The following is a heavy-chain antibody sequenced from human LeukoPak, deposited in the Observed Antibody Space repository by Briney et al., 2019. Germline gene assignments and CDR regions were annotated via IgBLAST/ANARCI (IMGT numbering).Heavy chain of an antibody. Sequence: GGSLRLSCAASGFTFSSYSMNWVRQAPGKGLEWVSGISWNSGNIGYADSVKGRFTISRDNAKNSLYLQMNSLRAEDTAFYYCAKDDYGGGGSFDYWGQGTLVTVSS. V-gene: IGHV3-9*01. CDR2: ISWNSGNI. J-gene: IGHJ4*02. CDR3: AKDDYGGGGSFDY. CDR1: GFTFSSYS. D-gene: IGHD2-21*01.